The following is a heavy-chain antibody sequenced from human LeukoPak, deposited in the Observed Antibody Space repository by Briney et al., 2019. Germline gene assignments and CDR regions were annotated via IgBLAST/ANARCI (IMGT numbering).Heavy chain of an antibody. V-gene: IGHV3-23*01. Sequence: GGSLRLSCAASGFTFSSFAMSWVRQAPGKGLESVSLISGAGGSTNYADSVKGRFTISRDNSKNTLYLQMNSLRAEDTAVYYCAKAHTDQGTGFDLGGKGTLVTVSS. D-gene: IGHD1-1*01. CDR2: ISGAGGST. J-gene: IGHJ4*02. CDR1: GFTFSSFA. CDR3: AKAHTDQGTGFDL.